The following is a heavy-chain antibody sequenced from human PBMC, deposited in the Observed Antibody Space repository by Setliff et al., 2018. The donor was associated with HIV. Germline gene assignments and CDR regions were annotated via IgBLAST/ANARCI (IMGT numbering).Heavy chain of an antibody. CDR1: GDSLNTYY. CDR2: IYASGKT. CDR3: ARGNNDLESFDY. D-gene: IGHD3-3*01. J-gene: IGHJ4*02. V-gene: IGHV4-4*07. Sequence: SETLSLTCNVSGDSLNTYYWSWIRQSGGKGLEWIGRIYASGKTTFNPSLKSRVRMSVDTSKNQFSLKLTPVTASDTAVYHCARGNNDLESFDYWGQGALVTVSS.